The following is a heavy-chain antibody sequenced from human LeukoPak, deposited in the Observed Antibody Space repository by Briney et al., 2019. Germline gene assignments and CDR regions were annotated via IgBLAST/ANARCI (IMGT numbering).Heavy chain of an antibody. V-gene: IGHV4-59*01. Sequence: SETLSLTCTVSGGSISSYYWSWIRQPPGKGLERIGYICYSGSTNYNPSLKNRVTISVDTSKNQFSLKLSSVTAADTAVYYCARGGYYTLEYYYYMEVWGKGTTVTVSS. CDR3: ARGGYYTLEYYYYMEV. CDR1: GGSISSYY. D-gene: IGHD3-3*01. CDR2: ICYSGST. J-gene: IGHJ6*03.